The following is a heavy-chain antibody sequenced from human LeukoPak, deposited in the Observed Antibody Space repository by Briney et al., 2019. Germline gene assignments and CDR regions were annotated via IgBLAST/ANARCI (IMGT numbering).Heavy chain of an antibody. CDR1: GFTFSSYG. V-gene: IGHV3-30*02. CDR3: ARELGGSGYYYFDY. D-gene: IGHD3-3*01. Sequence: GGSLRLSCAASGFTFSSYGMHWVRQAPGKGLEWVAFIRYDGSNKYYADPVKGRFTISRDNSKNTLYLQMNSLRAEDTAVYYCARELGGSGYYYFDYWGQGTLVTVSS. J-gene: IGHJ4*02. CDR2: IRYDGSNK.